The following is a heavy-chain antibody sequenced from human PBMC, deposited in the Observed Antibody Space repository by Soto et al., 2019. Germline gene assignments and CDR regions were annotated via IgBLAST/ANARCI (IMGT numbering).Heavy chain of an antibody. V-gene: IGHV4-30-4*01. CDR1: GGSISSGDYY. Sequence: SETLSLTCTVSGGSISSGDYYWSWIRQPPGKGLEWIGYIYYSGITYYNPSLKSRVTISVNTSKNQFSLKLSSVNAADTAVYYCARASLEDFWSGQGWFGPWGQGTLVTVSS. CDR2: IYYSGIT. J-gene: IGHJ5*02. CDR3: ARASLEDFWSGQGWFGP. D-gene: IGHD3-3*01.